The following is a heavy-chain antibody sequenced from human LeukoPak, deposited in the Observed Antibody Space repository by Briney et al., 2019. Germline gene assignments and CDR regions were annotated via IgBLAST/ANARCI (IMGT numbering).Heavy chain of an antibody. V-gene: IGHV1-69*04. CDR3: ARERLLQITMVRGGSHYFDY. J-gene: IGHJ4*02. CDR1: GYTFTGYY. D-gene: IGHD3-10*01. CDR2: IIPILGIA. Sequence: GASVKVSCKASGYTFTGYYMHWVRQAPGQGLEWMGRIIPILGIANYAQKFQGRVTITADKSTSTAYMELSSLRSEDTAVYYCARERLLQITMVRGGSHYFDYWGQGTLVTVSS.